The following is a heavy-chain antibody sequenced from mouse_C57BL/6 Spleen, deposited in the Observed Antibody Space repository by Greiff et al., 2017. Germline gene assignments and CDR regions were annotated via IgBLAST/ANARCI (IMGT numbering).Heavy chain of an antibody. CDR3: TRGGRAELYYFDY. CDR1: GFTFSSYA. J-gene: IGHJ2*01. Sequence: DVQLQESGEGLVKPGGSLKLSCAASGFTFSSYAMSWVRQTPEKRLEWVAYISSGGDYIYYADTVKGRFTISRDNARNTLYLQMSSLKSEDTAMYYCTRGGRAELYYFDYWGQGTTLTVSS. V-gene: IGHV5-9-1*02. CDR2: ISSGGDYI.